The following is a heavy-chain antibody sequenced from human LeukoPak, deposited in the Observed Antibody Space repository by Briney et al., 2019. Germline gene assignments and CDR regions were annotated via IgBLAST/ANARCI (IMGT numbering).Heavy chain of an antibody. CDR1: GGXISSYY. J-gene: IGHJ6*02. V-gene: IGHV4-59*01. Sequence: SETLSLTCTVSGGXISSYYCSWIRQPPGKGLEWIGYIYYSGSTNYNPSLKSRVTISVDTSKNQFSLKLSSVTAADTAVYYCARCIAVEGGYYYGMDVWGQGTTVTVSS. CDR3: ARCIAVEGGYYYGMDV. CDR2: IYYSGST. D-gene: IGHD6-19*01.